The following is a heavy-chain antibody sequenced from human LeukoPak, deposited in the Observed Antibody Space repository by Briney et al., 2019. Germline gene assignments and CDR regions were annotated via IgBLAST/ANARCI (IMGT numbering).Heavy chain of an antibody. V-gene: IGHV1-2*02. D-gene: IGHD3-10*01. J-gene: IGHJ3*02. CDR1: GYTFTGYN. Sequence: ASVTVSCKASGYTFTGYNIHWVRQAPGQGLEWMGWISPNRGATNYAQKFQGRVTLTRDTSITTAYMELSGLTSDDTAVYYCARGSASGTYGAFAIWGQGTMVTISS. CDR2: ISPNRGAT. CDR3: ARGSASGTYGAFAI.